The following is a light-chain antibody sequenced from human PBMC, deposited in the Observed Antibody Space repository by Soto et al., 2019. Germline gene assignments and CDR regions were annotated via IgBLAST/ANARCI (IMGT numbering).Light chain of an antibody. J-gene: IGLJ2*01. V-gene: IGLV3-1*01. CDR2: QHS. CDR1: KLGDKY. CDR3: QAWDSSTDVV. Sequence: SYELTQPPSVSVPPGQTASITCSGDKLGDKYTCWYQQKPGQSPVLVIYQHSQRPSGIPERFSGSNSGNTATLTISGTQAMDEADYYCQAWDSSTDVVFGGGTKLTVL.